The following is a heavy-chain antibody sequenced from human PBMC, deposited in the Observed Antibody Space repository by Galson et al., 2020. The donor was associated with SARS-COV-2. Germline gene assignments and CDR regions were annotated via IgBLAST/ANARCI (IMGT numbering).Heavy chain of an antibody. Sequence: SLKISCAPSGFAFINYAMHWVRQVPGKGLEWVAGIASDSGRSGYADSVEGRFIISRDNGNNYLYLEMNSLRSEDTALYYCTKDLGAWLSGTGLYGMDVWGQGTTVTVSS. J-gene: IGHJ6*02. V-gene: IGHV3-9*01. CDR3: TKDLGAWLSGTGLYGMDV. D-gene: IGHD1-1*01. CDR2: IASDSGRS. CDR1: GFAFINYA.